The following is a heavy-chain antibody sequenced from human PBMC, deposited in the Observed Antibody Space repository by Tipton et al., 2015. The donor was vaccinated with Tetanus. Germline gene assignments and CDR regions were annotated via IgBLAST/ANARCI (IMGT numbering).Heavy chain of an antibody. V-gene: IGHV4-31*03. Sequence: LRLSCTVSGGSISSGGYYWSWIRQHPGKGLEWIGYIYYSGSTYYNPSLKSRVTISVDTSKNQFSLKLSSVTAADTAVYYCARGDSSSWTDDLLAFDIWGQGTMVTVSS. D-gene: IGHD6-13*01. CDR3: ARGDSSSWTDDLLAFDI. CDR2: IYYSGST. CDR1: GGSISSGGYY. J-gene: IGHJ3*02.